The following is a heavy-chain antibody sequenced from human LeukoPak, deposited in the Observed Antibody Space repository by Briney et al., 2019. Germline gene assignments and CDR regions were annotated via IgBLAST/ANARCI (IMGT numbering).Heavy chain of an antibody. Sequence: ASVKVSCKASGGTFSSYAISWVRRAPGQGLEWMGGIIPIFGTANYAQKFQGRVTITADKSTSTAYMELSSLRSEDTAVYYCARDTPTYYYGSGRPENWFDPWGQGTLVTVSS. CDR1: GGTFSSYA. J-gene: IGHJ5*02. CDR3: ARDTPTYYYGSGRPENWFDP. CDR2: IIPIFGTA. D-gene: IGHD3-10*01. V-gene: IGHV1-69*06.